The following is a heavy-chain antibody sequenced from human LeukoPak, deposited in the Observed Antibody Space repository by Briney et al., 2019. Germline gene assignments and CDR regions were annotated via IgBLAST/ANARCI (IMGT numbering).Heavy chain of an antibody. J-gene: IGHJ4*02. Sequence: SETLSLTCTVSGGSISSSSYYWGWIRQPPGKGLEWIGSIYYSGSTYYNPSLKSRVTISVDTSKNQFSLKLSSVTAADTAVYYCALGATYFRRSGHLFDYWGQGTLVTVSS. CDR1: GGSISSSSYY. V-gene: IGHV4-39*01. CDR2: IYYSGST. CDR3: ALGATYFRRSGHLFDY. D-gene: IGHD1-26*01.